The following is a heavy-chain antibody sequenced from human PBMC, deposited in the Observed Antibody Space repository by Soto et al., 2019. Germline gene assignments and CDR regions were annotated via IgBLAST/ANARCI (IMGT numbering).Heavy chain of an antibody. CDR2: IYWDDSK. D-gene: IGHD3-9*01. J-gene: IGHJ4*02. CDR3: ALKGPEDWPLDY. CDR1: GFSLSTSGVG. Sequence: QITLKESGPTLVRPTQTLTLTCAFSGFSLSTSGVGVGWIRQPPGKALEWLAVIYWDDSKHYSPSLRSRLTITKATSKNQVVLTMTNMDPMDTGTYYCALKGPEDWPLDYWGQGTLVTLSS. V-gene: IGHV2-5*02.